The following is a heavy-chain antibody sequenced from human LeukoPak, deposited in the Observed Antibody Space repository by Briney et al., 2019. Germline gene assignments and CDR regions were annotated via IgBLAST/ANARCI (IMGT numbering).Heavy chain of an antibody. CDR3: VRRNSVVVLTAIRDWYFDL. V-gene: IGHV5-51*01. D-gene: IGHD2-21*02. J-gene: IGHJ2*01. CDR2: IYPDDSDT. Sequence: GESLKISCQGSGYSFTTYWIGWVRQLPGKGLEWMGNIYPDDSDTRYSPSFRGQVTISADRSINTAYLQWSSLKASDTAMYYCVRRNSVVVLTAIRDWYFDLWGRGTLVTVSS. CDR1: GYSFTTYW.